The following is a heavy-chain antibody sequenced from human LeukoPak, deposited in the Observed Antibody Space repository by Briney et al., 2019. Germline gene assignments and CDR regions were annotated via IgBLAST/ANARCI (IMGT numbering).Heavy chain of an antibody. D-gene: IGHD1-26*01. Sequence: GGSLKLSCAASGFTFSDSGMHWVRQAPGKGLEYVSAISSSGGSTYYADLVKGRFTISRDNSKNTLYLQMSSLRPEDTAVYFCVKERSGGFFDYWGQGTLVTVSS. CDR1: GFTFSDSG. CDR2: ISSSGGST. J-gene: IGHJ4*02. CDR3: VKERSGGFFDY. V-gene: IGHV3-64D*09.